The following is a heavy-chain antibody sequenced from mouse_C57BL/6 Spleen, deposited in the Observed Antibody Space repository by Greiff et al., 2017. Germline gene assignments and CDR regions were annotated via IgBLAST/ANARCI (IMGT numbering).Heavy chain of an antibody. CDR3: ARLAKEAMDY. CDR2: IYPGDGDT. J-gene: IGHJ4*01. V-gene: IGHV1-82*01. CDR1: GYAFSSSW. Sequence: QLQQSGPELVKPGASVKISCKASGYAFSSSWMNWVKQRPGKGLEWIGRIYPGDGDTNYNGKFKGKATLTADKSSSTAYMQLSSLTSEDSAVYFCARLAKEAMDYWGQGTSVTVSS.